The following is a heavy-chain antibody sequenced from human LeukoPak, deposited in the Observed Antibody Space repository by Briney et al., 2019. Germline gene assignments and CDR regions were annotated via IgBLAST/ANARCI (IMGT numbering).Heavy chain of an antibody. CDR2: INPSGGST. J-gene: IGHJ3*02. V-gene: IGHV1-46*01. CDR3: ARDFSARGAFDI. CDR1: GYTFTSYA. Sequence: ASVKVSCKASGYTFTSYAMHWVRQAPGQGLEWMGIINPSGGSTSYAQKFQGRVTMTRDMSTSTVYMELSSLRSEDTAVYYCARDFSARGAFDIWGQGTMVTVSS.